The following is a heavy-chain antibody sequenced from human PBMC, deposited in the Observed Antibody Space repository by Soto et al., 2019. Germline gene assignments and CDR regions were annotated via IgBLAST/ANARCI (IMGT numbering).Heavy chain of an antibody. D-gene: IGHD3-22*01. J-gene: IGHJ5*02. CDR3: ARDKNFGYYYDSSGYYLNWFDP. CDR1: GYSISSGYY. V-gene: IGHV4-38-2*02. CDR2: IYHSGST. Sequence: PSETMSLTCAVSGYSISSGYYWGWIRQPPGKGLEWIGSIYHSGSTYYNPSLKSRVTISVDTSKNQFSLKLSSVTAADTAVYYCARDKNFGYYYDSSGYYLNWFDPWGQGTLVTV.